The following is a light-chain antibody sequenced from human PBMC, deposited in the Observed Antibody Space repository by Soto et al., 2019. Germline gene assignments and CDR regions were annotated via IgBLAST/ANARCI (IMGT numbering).Light chain of an antibody. CDR3: QQSYSTPRT. J-gene: IGKJ1*01. V-gene: IGKV1-39*01. Sequence: DIQMTQSPSSLSASVGDRVTITCRASQSISSYLNWYKQKPREAPKLMIYAASSLQSGVPSRFSGSGSGTDFTLTISSLQPEDFETYYCQQSYSTPRTFGQGTKVDIK. CDR2: AAS. CDR1: QSISSY.